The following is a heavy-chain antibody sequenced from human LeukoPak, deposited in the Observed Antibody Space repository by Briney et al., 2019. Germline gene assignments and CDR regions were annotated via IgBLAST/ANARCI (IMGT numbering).Heavy chain of an antibody. V-gene: IGHV3-7*01. CDR2: IKQDGSET. CDR3: ANGDGFDY. Sequence: GGSLRLSCATSGFTFSTYWMSWVRQAPGKGLEWVANIKQDGSETYYADSVKGRFTIFRDNAKNLLYLQMDSLRVEDTAVYYCANGDGFDYWGQGTLVIVSS. D-gene: IGHD5-24*01. CDR1: GFTFSTYW. J-gene: IGHJ4*02.